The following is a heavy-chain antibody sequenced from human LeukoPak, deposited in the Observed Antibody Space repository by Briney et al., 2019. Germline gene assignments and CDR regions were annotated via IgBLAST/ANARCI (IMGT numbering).Heavy chain of an antibody. D-gene: IGHD6-13*01. Sequence: GGSLRLSCAASGSTFSSYAMHWVRQAPGKGLEWVAVISYDGSNKYYADSVKGRFTISRDNSKNTLYLQMNSLRAEDTAVYYCASLIAAAGLYYFDYWGQGTLVTVSS. J-gene: IGHJ4*02. CDR1: GSTFSSYA. CDR2: ISYDGSNK. V-gene: IGHV3-30*04. CDR3: ASLIAAAGLYYFDY.